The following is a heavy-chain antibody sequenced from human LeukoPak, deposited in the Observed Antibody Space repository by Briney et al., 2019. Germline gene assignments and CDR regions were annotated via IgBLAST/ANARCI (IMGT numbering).Heavy chain of an antibody. V-gene: IGHV3-48*03. J-gene: IGHJ4*02. Sequence: PGGSLRLSCVDSGPTFSSHDMNWVRQAPGKGPEWVSYISSSGSTIYYADSVKGRFTISRDNAKNSLYLQMISLRVEDTAVYYCARARDNYDRSGFSALDYWGQGTLVTVSS. D-gene: IGHD3-22*01. CDR1: GPTFSSHD. CDR2: ISSSGSTI. CDR3: ARARDNYDRSGFSALDY.